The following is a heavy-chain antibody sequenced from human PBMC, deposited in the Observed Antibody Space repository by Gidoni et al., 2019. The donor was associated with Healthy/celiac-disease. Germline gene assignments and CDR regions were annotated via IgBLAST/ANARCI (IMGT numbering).Heavy chain of an antibody. CDR2: INSDGRST. CDR3: ARGVYCSGGSCYPGRFDY. V-gene: IGHV3-74*01. CDR1: GFTFSIYC. Sequence: EVQLVESGGGLVQPGGSLRLSCAASGFTFSIYCMHWVRQAPGKGLVWVSRINSDGRSTSYADSVKGRFTISRDNAKNTLYLKMNSLRAEDTAVYYCARGVYCSGGSCYPGRFDYWGQGTLVTVSS. D-gene: IGHD2-15*01. J-gene: IGHJ4*02.